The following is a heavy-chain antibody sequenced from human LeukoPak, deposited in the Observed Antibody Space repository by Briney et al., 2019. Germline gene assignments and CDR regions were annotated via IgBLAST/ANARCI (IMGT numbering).Heavy chain of an antibody. D-gene: IGHD3-16*01. CDR1: GGSFSGYY. V-gene: IGHV4-34*01. J-gene: IGHJ6*02. CDR2: INHSGST. Sequence: PSETLSLTCAVYGGSFSGYYWSWIRQPPGKGLEWIGEINHSGSTNYNPSLKSRVTISVDTSKNQFSLKLSSVTAADTAVYYCARGFWAYYYYGMDVWGQRTTVTVSS. CDR3: ARGFWAYYYYGMDV.